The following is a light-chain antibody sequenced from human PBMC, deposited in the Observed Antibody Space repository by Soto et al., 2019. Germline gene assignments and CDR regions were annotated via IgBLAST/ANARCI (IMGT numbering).Light chain of an antibody. Sequence: QSALTQPPSVSGSPGQSVTISCTGTSSDVGSYNRVSWYQQPPGTAPKLMIYEVSNRPSGVPDRFSGSKSGNTASLTISVLQAEEEADYYCSSYTSSTTYVFGTGTKVTVL. V-gene: IGLV2-18*02. CDR2: EVS. CDR1: SSDVGSYNR. CDR3: SSYTSSTTYV. J-gene: IGLJ1*01.